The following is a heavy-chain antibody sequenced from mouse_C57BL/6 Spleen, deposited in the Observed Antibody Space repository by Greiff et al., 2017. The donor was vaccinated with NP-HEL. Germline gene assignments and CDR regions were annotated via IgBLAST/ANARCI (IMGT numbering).Heavy chain of an antibody. V-gene: IGHV1-69*01. CDR2: IDPSDSYT. Sequence: QVQLKQSGAELVMPGASVKLSCKASGYTFTSYWMHWVKQRPGQGLEWIGEIDPSDSYTNYNQKFKGKSTLTVDKSSSTAYMQLSSLTSEDSAVYYCARGLTGYWYFDVWGTGTTVTVSS. D-gene: IGHD4-1*01. CDR3: ARGLTGYWYFDV. CDR1: GYTFTSYW. J-gene: IGHJ1*03.